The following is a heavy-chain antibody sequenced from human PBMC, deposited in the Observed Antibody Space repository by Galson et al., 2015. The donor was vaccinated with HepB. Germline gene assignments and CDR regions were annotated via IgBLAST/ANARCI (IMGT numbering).Heavy chain of an antibody. CDR2: IRSAGSKE. CDR1: GFTFARSA. D-gene: IGHD1/OR15-1a*01. Sequence: SLRPSCAASGFTFARSALHWVRQAPGNRLDWVTFIRSAGSKEYSADSVKGRFTISRDNSKNTVDLQMNSLRTEDTAVYYCARDMAHTRNTGVGYFDYWGQGTLVTVSS. CDR3: ARDMAHTRNTGVGYFDY. J-gene: IGHJ4*02. V-gene: IGHV3-30*02.